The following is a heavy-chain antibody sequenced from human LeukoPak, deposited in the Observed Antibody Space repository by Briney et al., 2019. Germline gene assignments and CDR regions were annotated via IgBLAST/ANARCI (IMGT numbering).Heavy chain of an antibody. J-gene: IGHJ3*02. CDR3: ARDCGGDSYLGAFDI. V-gene: IGHV4-59*13. Sequence: SETLSLTCSVSGGSIHTYYWTWIRQPPGKGLEWIGNVYYSGTTYYNPSLKSRLTISVDTSKNQFSLKLNSVTAADTAVYFCARDCGGDSYLGAFDIWGQGTVFTASS. D-gene: IGHD2-21*02. CDR2: VYYSGTT. CDR1: GGSIHTYY.